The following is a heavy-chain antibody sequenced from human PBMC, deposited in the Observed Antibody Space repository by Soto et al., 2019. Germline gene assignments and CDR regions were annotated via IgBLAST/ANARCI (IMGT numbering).Heavy chain of an antibody. V-gene: IGHV3-20*01. D-gene: IGHD2-15*01. J-gene: IGHJ6*03. CDR3: ARVARGGTGTNYYYYYYMDV. CDR2: INWNGGST. CDR1: GFTFDDYG. Sequence: EVQLVESGGGVVRPGGSLRLSCAASGFTFDDYGMSWVRQAPGKGLEWVSGINWNGGSTGYADSVKGRFTISRDNAKNSLYLQMNSLRAEDTALYHCARVARGGTGTNYYYYYYMDVWGKGTTVTVSS.